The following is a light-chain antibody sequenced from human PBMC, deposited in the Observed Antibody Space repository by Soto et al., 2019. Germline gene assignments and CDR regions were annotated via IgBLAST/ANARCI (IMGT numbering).Light chain of an antibody. J-gene: IGLJ1*01. CDR3: LSYGGSNNYV. CDR1: SSNIGAGYV. CDR2: EVE. Sequence: QSVLTQPPSVSGAPGQRVTISCTGGSSNIGAGYVVHWYQHHPGRAPKLLIYEVEKRPPGVPGRFSGSKSGNTASLTVSGLQADDEADYYCLSYGGSNNYVFGTGTKVTVL. V-gene: IGLV1-40*01.